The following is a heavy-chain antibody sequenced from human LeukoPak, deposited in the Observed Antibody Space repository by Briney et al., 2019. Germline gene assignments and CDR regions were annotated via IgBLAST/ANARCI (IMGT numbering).Heavy chain of an antibody. CDR2: IYSSGST. CDR1: GGSLSSGSYY. V-gene: IGHV4-61*02. J-gene: IGHJ4*02. CDR3: ARDPNYYDSSGYDY. D-gene: IGHD3-22*01. Sequence: SETLSLTCTVSGGSLSSGSYYWSWIRQPAGKGLEWIGRIYSSGSTNYNPSLKSRVTISVDTSKNQFSLKLSSVTAADTAVYYCARDPNYYDSSGYDYWGQGTLVTVSS.